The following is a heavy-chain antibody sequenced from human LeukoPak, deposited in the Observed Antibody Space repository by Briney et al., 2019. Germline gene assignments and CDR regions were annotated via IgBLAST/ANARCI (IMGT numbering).Heavy chain of an antibody. Sequence: ASVKVSCKASGYTFTSYAMNWVRQAPGQGLEWMGWINTNTGNPTYAQGFTGRFVSSLDTSVSTAYLQISSLKAEDTAVYYCARDPINYYDSSGYYLMRLFDYWGQGTLVTVSS. J-gene: IGHJ4*02. CDR3: ARDPINYYDSSGYYLMRLFDY. CDR1: GYTFTSYA. D-gene: IGHD3-22*01. CDR2: INTNTGNP. V-gene: IGHV7-4-1*02.